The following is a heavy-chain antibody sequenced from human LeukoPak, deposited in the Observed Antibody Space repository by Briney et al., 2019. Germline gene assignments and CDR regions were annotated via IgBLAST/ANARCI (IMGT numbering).Heavy chain of an antibody. Sequence: SETLSLTCIVSCGSISSSSYYWGWVRQPPGKGLEWIGTIFSSGSAFYNPSLESRVTMSVDTPKNQFSLKLSSVTAADTAVYYCSRGKGGTMEDYWGQGTMVTVSS. CDR3: SRGKGGTMEDY. CDR2: IFSSGSA. J-gene: IGHJ4*02. CDR1: CGSISSSSYY. V-gene: IGHV4-39*01. D-gene: IGHD1-7*01.